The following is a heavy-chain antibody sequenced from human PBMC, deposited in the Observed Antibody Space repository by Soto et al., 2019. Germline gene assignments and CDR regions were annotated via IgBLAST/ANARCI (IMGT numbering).Heavy chain of an antibody. CDR2: INPNSGGT. J-gene: IGHJ6*02. D-gene: IGHD2-2*02. V-gene: IGHV1-2*02. CDR1: GYTFSGYY. CDR3: ARSLTEGYCTITGCYTRPLYGMDV. Sequence: QEQLVQSGAEVKKPGASVKVSCKASGYTFSGYYIHWLRQAPGQGLEWMGWINPNSGGTNYAQKFQGRVTVTRDTPTSTAHMEQSRLTSDDTAVYYCARSLTEGYCTITGCYTRPLYGMDVWGQGTTVTVSS.